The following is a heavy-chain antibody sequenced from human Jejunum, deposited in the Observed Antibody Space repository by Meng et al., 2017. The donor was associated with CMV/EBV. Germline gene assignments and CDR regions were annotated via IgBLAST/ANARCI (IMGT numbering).Heavy chain of an antibody. CDR3: AGGLLITMLPGDITRFDY. CDR2: CDPEHSKT. CDR1: SLIEAS. V-gene: IGHV1-24*01. J-gene: IGHJ4*02. D-gene: IGHD3-10*01. Sequence: SLIEASSHWGRQAPGGGLEWMGGCDPEHSKTVYAQKFQGRVAMTEDTSTDTAYVELSGLRSEDTAMYFCAGGLLITMLPGDITRFDYWGEGSLVTVSS.